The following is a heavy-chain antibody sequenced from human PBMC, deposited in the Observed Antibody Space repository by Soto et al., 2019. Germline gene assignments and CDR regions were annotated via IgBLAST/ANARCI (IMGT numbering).Heavy chain of an antibody. J-gene: IGHJ5*02. CDR3: ARPIGYSLDWFDP. D-gene: IGHD2-21*01. Sequence: GGSLRLSCAASGFTFSSYSMNWVRQAPGKGLEWVSSISSSSSYIYYADSVKGRFTISRDNAKNSLYLQMNSLRAEDTAVYYCARPIGYSLDWFDPWGQGTLVTVSS. CDR1: GFTFSSYS. CDR2: ISSSSSYI. V-gene: IGHV3-21*01.